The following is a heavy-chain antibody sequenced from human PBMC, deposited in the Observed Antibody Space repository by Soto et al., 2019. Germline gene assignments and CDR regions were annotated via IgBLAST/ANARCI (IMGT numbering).Heavy chain of an antibody. CDR1: GFTFSSYA. Sequence: GGSLRLSCAASGFTFSSYAMHWVRQAPGKGLEWVAVISYDGSNKYYADSVKGRFTISRDNSKNTLYLQMNSLRAEDTAVYYCARGASSSWYHWFDPWGQGTLVTVSP. CDR3: ARGASSSWYHWFDP. D-gene: IGHD6-13*01. V-gene: IGHV3-30-3*01. J-gene: IGHJ5*02. CDR2: ISYDGSNK.